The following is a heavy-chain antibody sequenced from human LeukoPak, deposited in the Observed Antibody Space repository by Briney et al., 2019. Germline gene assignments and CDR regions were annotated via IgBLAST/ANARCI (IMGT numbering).Heavy chain of an antibody. J-gene: IGHJ4*02. CDR1: GGSISSYY. CDR2: IYHSGST. Sequence: SETLSLTCTVSGGSISSYYWSWIRQPPGKGLEWIGYIYHSGSTYYNPSLKSRVTISVDRSKNQFSLKLSSVTAADTAVYYCARDEYGDYGTIDYWGQGTLVTVSS. V-gene: IGHV4-59*12. D-gene: IGHD4-17*01. CDR3: ARDEYGDYGTIDY.